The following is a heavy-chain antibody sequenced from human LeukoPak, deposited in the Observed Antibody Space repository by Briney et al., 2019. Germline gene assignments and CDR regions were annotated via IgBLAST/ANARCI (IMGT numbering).Heavy chain of an antibody. CDR3: ATDGGNYYLF. Sequence: ASVKVSCKVSVHTLSELAIHWVRLAPGKGLEWMGGFDPENSETIYAQKFQGRVTMTEDTSTDTAYMELSSLRSDDTAIYYCATDGGNYYLFWGQGTLVTVSS. D-gene: IGHD1-26*01. V-gene: IGHV1-24*01. J-gene: IGHJ4*02. CDR1: VHTLSELA. CDR2: FDPENSET.